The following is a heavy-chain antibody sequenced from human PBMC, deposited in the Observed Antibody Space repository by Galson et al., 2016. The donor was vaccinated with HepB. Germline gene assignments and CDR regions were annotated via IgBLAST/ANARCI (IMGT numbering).Heavy chain of an antibody. J-gene: IGHJ6*02. CDR3: ARRLDTQGRIGGWAWGMDA. D-gene: IGHD3-10*01. Sequence: SLRLSCAASGFTFNSYWMSWVRQAPGKGLEWLANINQGGSDRKYVDSVMGRFTISRDNAKNSLYLQMDSLTTEDTAVYSCARRLDTQGRIGGWAWGMDAWGQGTTVTVSS. V-gene: IGHV3-7*01. CDR2: INQGGSDR. CDR1: GFTFNSYW.